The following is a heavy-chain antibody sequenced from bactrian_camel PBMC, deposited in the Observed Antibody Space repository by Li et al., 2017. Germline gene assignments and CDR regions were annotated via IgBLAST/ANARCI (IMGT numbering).Heavy chain of an antibody. CDR2: ISGSAQRT. CDR1: GDVYSVHC. J-gene: IGHJ6*01. CDR3: RQITGRIQALGVKFNFRQGTFV. Sequence: HVQLVESGGRSEQAGGSLRLSCAASGDVYSVHCMTWFRELPGKKREGVAFISGSAQRTYYDDSVKERFTISKDDAKRVVYLEMKNLKIEDTATTTVRQITGRIQALGVKFNFRQGTFVFGARGPRSPSP. D-gene: IGHD3*01. V-gene: IGHV3S53*01.